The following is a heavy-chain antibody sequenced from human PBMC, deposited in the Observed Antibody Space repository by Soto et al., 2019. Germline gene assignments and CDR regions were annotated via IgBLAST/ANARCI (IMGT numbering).Heavy chain of an antibody. Sequence: PSETLSLTCTVSGGSISSYYWSWIRQPPGKGLEWIGYIYYSGSTNYNPSLKSRVTISVDTSKNQFSLKLSSVTAADTAVYYCASSALGGVIVRYNCFAPGGRGTLVTVSS. CDR2: IYYSGST. CDR3: ASSALGGVIVRYNCFAP. J-gene: IGHJ5*02. CDR1: GGSISSYY. V-gene: IGHV4-59*08. D-gene: IGHD3-16*02.